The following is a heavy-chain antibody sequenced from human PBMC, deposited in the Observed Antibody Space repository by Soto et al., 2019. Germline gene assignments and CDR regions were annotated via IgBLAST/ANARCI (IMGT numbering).Heavy chain of an antibody. CDR1: GFTVSSNY. D-gene: IGHD6-13*01. CDR3: ARELGSSWFLFDY. V-gene: IGHV3-66*01. CDR2: IYSGGNT. J-gene: IGHJ4*02. Sequence: EVQLVESGGGLVQPGGSLRLSCAASGFTVSSNYMSWVRQAPGKGLEWVSVIYSGGNTYYADSVKGRFTISRDNPKNTLYLQMNNLRAEDTAVYYCARELGSSWFLFDYWGQGTLVTVSS.